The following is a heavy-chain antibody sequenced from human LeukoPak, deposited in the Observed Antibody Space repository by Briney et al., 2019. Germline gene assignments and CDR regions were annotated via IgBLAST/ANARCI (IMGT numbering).Heavy chain of an antibody. CDR3: ARDWRLGSIADN. D-gene: IGHD6-6*01. CDR2: INPSGGST. V-gene: IGHV1-46*01. J-gene: IGHJ4*02. CDR1: GYTFTSYY. Sequence: ASVKVSCKASGYTFTSYYMHWVRQAPGQGLEWMGIINPSGGSTSYAQKFQGRVTITADESTSTAYMELSSLRSEDTAVYYCARDWRLGSIADNWGQGTLVTVSS.